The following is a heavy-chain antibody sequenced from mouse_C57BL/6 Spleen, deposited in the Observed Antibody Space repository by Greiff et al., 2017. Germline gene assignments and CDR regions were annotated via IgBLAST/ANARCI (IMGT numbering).Heavy chain of an antibody. Sequence: QVQLQQSGPELVKPGASVKISCKASGYAFSSSWMNWVTQRPGKGLEWIGRIYPGDGDTNYNGKFKGKATLTADKSSSTAYMQLSSLTSEDSAVYFCARERDYGSSYWGQGTTLTVSS. CDR2: IYPGDGDT. D-gene: IGHD1-1*01. J-gene: IGHJ2*01. V-gene: IGHV1-82*01. CDR3: ARERDYGSSY. CDR1: GYAFSSSW.